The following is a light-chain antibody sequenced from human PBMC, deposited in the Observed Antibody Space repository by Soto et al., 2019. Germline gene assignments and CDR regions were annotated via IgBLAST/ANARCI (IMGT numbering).Light chain of an antibody. J-gene: IGLJ1*01. CDR1: SSNIGAGYD. CDR3: NSYTSSNTLV. V-gene: IGLV1-40*01. CDR2: EVS. Sequence: QSVLTQPPSVSGAPGQRVTISCTGTSSNIGAGYDVHWYQQLPGTAPKLFIYEVSSRPSGVSNRFSGSRSGNTASLTISGLQTEDEADYYCNSYTSSNTLVFGTGTKVTVL.